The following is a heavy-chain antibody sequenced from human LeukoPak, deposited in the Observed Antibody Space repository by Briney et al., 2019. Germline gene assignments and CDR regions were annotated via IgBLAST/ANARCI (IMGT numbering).Heavy chain of an antibody. D-gene: IGHD6-6*01. CDR3: AREGLEYSSSDGYGYYYYGMDV. V-gene: IGHV1-69*13. CDR1: GGTFSSCA. Sequence: ASVKVSCTASGGTFSSCAISWVRQAPGQGLEWMGGIIPIFGTANYAQKFQGRVAITADESTSTAYMELSSLRSEDTAVYYCAREGLEYSSSDGYGYYYYGMDVWGQGTTVTVSS. CDR2: IIPIFGTA. J-gene: IGHJ6*02.